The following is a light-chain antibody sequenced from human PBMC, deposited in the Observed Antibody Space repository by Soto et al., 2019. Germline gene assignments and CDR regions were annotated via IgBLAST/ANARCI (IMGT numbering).Light chain of an antibody. V-gene: IGLV3-21*02. Sequence: SYELTQPPSVSVAPGQTASITCGGNNIGSKTVHWYQQKPGQAPMLVVYDDADRPSGIPERFSGSNSGNTATLTISRVEAGDEAAYYCQVGDVSLDHQVFGGGTKVTAL. J-gene: IGLJ2*01. CDR2: DDA. CDR1: NIGSKT. CDR3: QVGDVSLDHQV.